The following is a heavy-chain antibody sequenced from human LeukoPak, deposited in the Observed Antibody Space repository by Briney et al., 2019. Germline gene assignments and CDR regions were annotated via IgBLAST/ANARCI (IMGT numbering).Heavy chain of an antibody. CDR1: GFTFNNYA. Sequence: PGGSLRLSCAASGFTFNNYAMTWVRQAPGKGLEWVSAISGSGGTTLYADSVKGRFTFSRDNSKSTLYLQMNSLRAEDTAVYYCAKDQGIQLWLKYFQHWGQGTLVTVSS. CDR3: AKDQGIQLWLKYFQH. J-gene: IGHJ1*01. D-gene: IGHD5-18*01. CDR2: ISGSGGTT. V-gene: IGHV3-23*01.